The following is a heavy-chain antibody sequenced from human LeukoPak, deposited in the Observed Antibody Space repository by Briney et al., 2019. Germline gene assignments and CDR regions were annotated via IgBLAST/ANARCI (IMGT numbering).Heavy chain of an antibody. CDR2: IKQDGSEK. J-gene: IGHJ4*02. CDR1: GFVVSTNY. Sequence: PGGSLRLSCAASGFVVSTNYMSWVRQAPGKGLEWVANIKQDGSEKYYVDPVKGRFTISRDNAKNSLYLQMNSLRAEDTAVYYCARDSWSYGALDYWGQGTLVTVSS. D-gene: IGHD1-26*01. CDR3: ARDSWSYGALDY. V-gene: IGHV3-7*01.